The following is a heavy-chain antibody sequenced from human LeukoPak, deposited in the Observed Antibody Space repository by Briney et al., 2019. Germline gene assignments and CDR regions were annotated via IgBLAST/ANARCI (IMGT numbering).Heavy chain of an antibody. J-gene: IGHJ4*02. Sequence: GRSLRLSCAAYGFTFSSYGMHWDRQAPGKGLEWVAVIWNDRSDKYYADSVKGRFTISRDNSKNTLYLQMNSLRAEDTDVYYCAKPTRGSGSFLIDFWGQGTLVTVSS. V-gene: IGHV3-33*06. CDR2: IWNDRSDK. CDR3: AKPTRGSGSFLIDF. D-gene: IGHD1-26*01. CDR1: GFTFSSYG.